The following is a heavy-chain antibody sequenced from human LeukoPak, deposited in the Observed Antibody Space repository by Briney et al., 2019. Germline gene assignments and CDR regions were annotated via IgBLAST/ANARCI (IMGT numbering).Heavy chain of an antibody. V-gene: IGHV4-59*01. D-gene: IGHD3-16*01. CDR2: IYYSGST. CDR3: ARELRSPYFDY. CDR1: GGSISSYY. J-gene: IGHJ4*02. Sequence: SETLSLTCTVSGGSISSYYWSWIRQPPGKGLEWIGYIYYSGSTNYNPSLKSRVTISVDTSKNQFSLKLSSVTAADTAVYYCARELRSPYFDYWGQGTLVTVSS.